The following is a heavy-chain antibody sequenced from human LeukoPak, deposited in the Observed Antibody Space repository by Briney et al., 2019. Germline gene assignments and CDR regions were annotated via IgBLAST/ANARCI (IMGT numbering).Heavy chain of an antibody. J-gene: IGHJ2*01. Sequence: SQTLSLTCTVSGGSISSGDYYWSWIRQPPGKGLEWIGYIYYSGSTYYNPSLKSRVTISVDTSKNQFYLKLSSVTAADTAVYYCASSPYGPWYFDLWGRGTLVTVSS. CDR2: IYYSGST. CDR1: GGSISSGDYY. CDR3: ASSPYGPWYFDL. D-gene: IGHD4-17*01. V-gene: IGHV4-30-4*01.